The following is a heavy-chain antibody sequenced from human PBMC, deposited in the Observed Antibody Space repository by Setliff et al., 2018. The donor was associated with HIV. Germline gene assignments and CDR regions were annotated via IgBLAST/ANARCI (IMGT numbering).Heavy chain of an antibody. CDR3: ARAPYGDYGINFNAFDL. CDR2: INPNSGGT. Sequence: ASVKVSCKASGYTFTGYHLHWVRQAPGQGLEWMGWINPNSGGTNYSQKFPGRVTMTRDTSISKAYMELSRLRSDDTAVYYCARAPYGDYGINFNAFDLWGQGTLVTVSS. CDR1: GYTFTGYH. D-gene: IGHD4-17*01. V-gene: IGHV1-2*02. J-gene: IGHJ3*01.